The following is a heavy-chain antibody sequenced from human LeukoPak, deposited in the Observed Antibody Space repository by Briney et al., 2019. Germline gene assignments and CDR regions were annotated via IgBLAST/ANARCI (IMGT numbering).Heavy chain of an antibody. D-gene: IGHD3-16*01. CDR1: GGTFSSYA. Sequence: ASVKVSCKASGGTFSSYAISWVRQAPGQGLEWMGWINTRTGNPTYAQDFTGRFVFSVDTSVNTAYLQINSLKTEDTAVYYCARDPQAFMMDPIYFDYWGQGTLVTVSS. CDR2: INTRTGNP. V-gene: IGHV7-4-1*02. CDR3: ARDPQAFMMDPIYFDY. J-gene: IGHJ4*02.